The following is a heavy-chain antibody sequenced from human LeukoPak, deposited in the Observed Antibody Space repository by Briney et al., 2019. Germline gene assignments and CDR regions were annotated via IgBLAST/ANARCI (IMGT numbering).Heavy chain of an antibody. Sequence: ASVKVSCKVSGYSLTQLSIHWWRQAPGKGPEWRGGFDPSDGEIIYPQKFHGRVTMTEYPASDTASMEMSSMRSEETAVYYCARVERWLQIGWLWFDPWGQGTLVTVSS. V-gene: IGHV1-24*01. CDR1: GYSLTQLS. J-gene: IGHJ5*02. CDR3: ARVERWLQIGWLWFDP. CDR2: FDPSDGEI. D-gene: IGHD5-24*01.